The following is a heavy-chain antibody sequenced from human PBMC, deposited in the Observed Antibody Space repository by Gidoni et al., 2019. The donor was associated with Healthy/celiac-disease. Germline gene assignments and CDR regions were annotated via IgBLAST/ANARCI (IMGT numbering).Heavy chain of an antibody. Sequence: QVQLVESGGGVVQPGRSLRLSCAASGFTFSSYAMHWVRQAPGKGLEWVAVISYDGSNKYYADSVKGRFTISRDNSKNTLYLQMNSLRAEDTAVYYCARDLPGIAAQGYYYGMDVWGQGTTVTVSS. CDR3: ARDLPGIAAQGYYYGMDV. V-gene: IGHV3-30-3*01. D-gene: IGHD6-13*01. J-gene: IGHJ6*02. CDR1: GFTFSSYA. CDR2: ISYDGSNK.